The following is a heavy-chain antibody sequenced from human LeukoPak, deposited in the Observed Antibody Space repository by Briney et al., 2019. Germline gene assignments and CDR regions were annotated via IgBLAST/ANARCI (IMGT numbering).Heavy chain of an antibody. V-gene: IGHV3-48*03. D-gene: IGHD4-17*01. J-gene: IGHJ4*02. CDR3: VRITNDYGDY. Sequence: PGRSLRLSCAASGFTFSRYEMNWVRQAPGKGLEWVSYISSSGNTIHYADSVKGRLTVSRDNAKNSLYLDMNSLRAEDTAVYYCVRITNDYGDYWGQGTLVTVSS. CDR1: GFTFSRYE. CDR2: ISSSGNTI.